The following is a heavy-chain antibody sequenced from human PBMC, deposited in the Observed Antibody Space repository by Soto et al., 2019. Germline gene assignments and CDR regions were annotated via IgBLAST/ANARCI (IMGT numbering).Heavy chain of an antibody. V-gene: IGHV4-34*01. Sequence: SETLSLTCAVYGGSFSGYYWSWTRQPPGKGLEWIGEINHSGSTNYNPSLKSRVTISVDTSKNQFSLKLSSVTAADTAVYYCASVLGTPHRYYYYYMDVWGKGTTVTVSS. D-gene: IGHD2-15*01. J-gene: IGHJ6*03. CDR1: GGSFSGYY. CDR2: INHSGST. CDR3: ASVLGTPHRYYYYYMDV.